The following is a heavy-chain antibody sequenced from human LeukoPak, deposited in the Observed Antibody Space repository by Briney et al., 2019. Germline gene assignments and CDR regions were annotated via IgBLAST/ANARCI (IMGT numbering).Heavy chain of an antibody. CDR3: ARRSVPGRPGY. Sequence: GGSLRLSCAACGFTVSNNDIKWVRQCPGKGLEWVSLIYADGSTHYTDSVKGRFSISRDNPKNTVYVQMNSLRGEDTAVYYCARRSVPGRPGYWGQGTLVTVSS. CDR2: IYADGST. D-gene: IGHD6-6*01. J-gene: IGHJ4*02. CDR1: GFTVSNND. V-gene: IGHV3-66*04.